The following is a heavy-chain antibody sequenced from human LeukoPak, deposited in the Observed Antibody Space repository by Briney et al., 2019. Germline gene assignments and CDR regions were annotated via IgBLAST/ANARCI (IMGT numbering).Heavy chain of an antibody. Sequence: PGGSLRLSCAASGFTLRNYAMSWVRQAPGKGLEWVSSIGAGDKYTYYADSVKGRFTISRDNSKNTLYLQMNSLRAEDTAVYYCARDSSGWYSIDYWGQGTLVTVSP. CDR1: GFTLRNYA. J-gene: IGHJ4*02. CDR2: IGAGDKYT. D-gene: IGHD6-19*01. CDR3: ARDSSGWYSIDY. V-gene: IGHV3-23*01.